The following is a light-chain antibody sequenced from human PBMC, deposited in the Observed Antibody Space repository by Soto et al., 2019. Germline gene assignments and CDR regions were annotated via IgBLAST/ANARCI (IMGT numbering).Light chain of an antibody. V-gene: IGKV3-15*01. CDR1: QSVSGN. CDR2: AAS. CDR3: QQYNNWPPIT. Sequence: EIVMTQSPATLSVSPGERATLSCRASQSVSGNLAWYQQKPGQAPRLLIYAASTRATGIPARFSGSGSGTELALTISSLQSEDFAVYYCQQYNNWPPITFGPGTKVDIK. J-gene: IGKJ3*01.